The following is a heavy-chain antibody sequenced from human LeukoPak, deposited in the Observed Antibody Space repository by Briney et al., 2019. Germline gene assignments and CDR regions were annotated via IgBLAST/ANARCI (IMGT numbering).Heavy chain of an antibody. CDR2: ISGSGGST. J-gene: IGHJ4*02. D-gene: IGHD3-9*01. CDR3: AKEGDGILRYFDWLPPYFDY. Sequence: GGSLRLSRAASGFTFSSYAMSWIRQAPGKGLEWVSAISGSGGSTYYADSVKGRFTISRDNSKNTLYLQMNSLRAEDTAVYYCAKEGDGILRYFDWLPPYFDYWGQGTLVTVSS. V-gene: IGHV3-23*01. CDR1: GFTFSSYA.